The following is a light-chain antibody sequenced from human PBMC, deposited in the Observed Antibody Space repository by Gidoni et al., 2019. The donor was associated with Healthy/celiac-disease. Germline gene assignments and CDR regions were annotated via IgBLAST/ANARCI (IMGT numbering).Light chain of an antibody. V-gene: IGKV3-11*01. Sequence: IVLTQSPATLSLSPGERATLSCRASQSVSSYLAWYQQKPGQAPRLLIYDASNRSTGIPARFSGSGSATDFTLTISSLEPEDFAVYYCQQRSNWPLITFGQGTRLEIK. CDR3: QQRSNWPLIT. J-gene: IGKJ5*01. CDR1: QSVSSY. CDR2: DAS.